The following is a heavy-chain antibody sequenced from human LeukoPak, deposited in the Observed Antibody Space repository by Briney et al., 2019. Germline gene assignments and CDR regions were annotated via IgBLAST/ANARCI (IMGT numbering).Heavy chain of an antibody. CDR2: IYHSEST. CDR3: ARRSYYDFWSGYYFDY. V-gene: IGHV4-38-2*01. Sequence: SETLSLTCAVSGYSISSGYYWGWIRQPPGKGLEWIGSIYHSESTYYNPSLKSRVTISVDTSKNQFSLKLSSVTAADTAVYYCARRSYYDFWSGYYFDYWGQGTLVTVSS. J-gene: IGHJ4*02. CDR1: GYSISSGYY. D-gene: IGHD3-3*01.